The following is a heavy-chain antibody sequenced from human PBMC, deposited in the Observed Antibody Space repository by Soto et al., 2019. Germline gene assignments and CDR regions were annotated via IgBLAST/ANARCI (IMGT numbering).Heavy chain of an antibody. Sequence: VGSLRLSCAASGFTFSSYGMHWVRQAPGEGLEWVAVISYDGSNKYYADSVKGRFTISRDNSKNTLYLQMNSLRAEDTAVYYCAGTLHCSGGSCYPNYYYYGMDVWGQGTTVTVSS. J-gene: IGHJ6*02. CDR1: GFTFSSYG. D-gene: IGHD2-15*01. V-gene: IGHV3-30*03. CDR2: ISYDGSNK. CDR3: AGTLHCSGGSCYPNYYYYGMDV.